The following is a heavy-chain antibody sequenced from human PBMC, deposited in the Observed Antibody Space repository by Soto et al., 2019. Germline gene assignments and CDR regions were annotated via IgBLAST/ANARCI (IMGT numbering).Heavy chain of an antibody. CDR2: ISYDGSNK. Sequence: HPGGSLRLSCAASGFTFSSYGMHWVRQAPGKGLEWVAVISYDGSNKYYADSVKGRFTISRDNSKNTLYLQMNSLRAEDTAVYYCARVTPGNNLYYFSGMDVWGQGTSVTVSS. J-gene: IGHJ6*02. D-gene: IGHD1-1*01. CDR1: GFTFSSYG. CDR3: ARVTPGNNLYYFSGMDV. V-gene: IGHV3-30*03.